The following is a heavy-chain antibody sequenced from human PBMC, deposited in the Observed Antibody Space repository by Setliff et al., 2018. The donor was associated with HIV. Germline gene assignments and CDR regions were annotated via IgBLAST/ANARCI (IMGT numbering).Heavy chain of an antibody. Sequence: SVKVACKASGGTFSSYAISWVRQATGQGLEWMGGIIPIFGTANDAQKFQGRVTITTDESTSTAYMELSSLRSEDTAVYYCASYLPWGDYGDDAFDIWGQGTMVTVSS. CDR2: IIPIFGTA. D-gene: IGHD4-17*01. CDR3: ASYLPWGDYGDDAFDI. V-gene: IGHV1-69*05. J-gene: IGHJ3*02. CDR1: GGTFSSYA.